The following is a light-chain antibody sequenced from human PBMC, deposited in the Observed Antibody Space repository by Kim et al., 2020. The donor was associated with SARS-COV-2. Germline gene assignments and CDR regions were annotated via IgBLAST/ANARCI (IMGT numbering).Light chain of an antibody. CDR3: SSRDSNGYVL. CDR2: GKN. Sequence: SSELTQDPAVSVALGQTVRITCQGDSLRSYYASWYQQKPGQAPIVVISGKNNRPSGIPDRFSGSSSGNTASLTITRAQAEDEADYCCSSRDSNGYVLFGGGTQLTVL. CDR1: SLRSYY. V-gene: IGLV3-19*01. J-gene: IGLJ2*01.